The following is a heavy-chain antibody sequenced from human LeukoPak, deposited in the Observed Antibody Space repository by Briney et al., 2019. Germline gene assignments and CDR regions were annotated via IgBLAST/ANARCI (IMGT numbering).Heavy chain of an antibody. Sequence: GGSLRLSCAASGFTLSDYYMSWIRQAPGKGQEWVSYSSSSGSTIYYADSVKGRFAISRDNAKNSLYLQMNSPRAEDTAVYYCARRRDFIDYWGQGTLVTVSS. CDR2: SSSSGSTI. V-gene: IGHV3-11*01. J-gene: IGHJ4*02. D-gene: IGHD3/OR15-3a*01. CDR1: GFTLSDYY. CDR3: ARRRDFIDY.